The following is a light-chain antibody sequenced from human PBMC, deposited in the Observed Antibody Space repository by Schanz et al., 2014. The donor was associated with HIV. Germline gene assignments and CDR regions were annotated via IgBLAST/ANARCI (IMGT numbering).Light chain of an antibody. CDR3: QQYGRT. CDR2: GAS. CDR1: QSVNSN. J-gene: IGKJ1*01. Sequence: EIVLTQSPATLSVSPGERATLSCRASQSVNSNLAWYQQKPGQAPRLLIYGASSRATGIPDRFSGSGSGTDFTLTISRLEPEDFAVYYCQQYGRTFGQGTKVEIK. V-gene: IGKV3-20*01.